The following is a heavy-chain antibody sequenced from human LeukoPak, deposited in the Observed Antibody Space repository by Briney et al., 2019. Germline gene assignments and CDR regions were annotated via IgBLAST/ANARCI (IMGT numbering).Heavy chain of an antibody. CDR2: ISSSSSTI. J-gene: IGHJ4*02. Sequence: GGSLRLSCAASGFTFSSYSMNWVRQAPGKGLEWASYISSSSSTIYYADSVKGRFTISRDNAKNSLYLQMNSLRAEDTAVYYCAKSPDYYDSSGRFDYWGQGTLVTVSS. D-gene: IGHD3-22*01. CDR3: AKSPDYYDSSGRFDY. V-gene: IGHV3-48*01. CDR1: GFTFSSYS.